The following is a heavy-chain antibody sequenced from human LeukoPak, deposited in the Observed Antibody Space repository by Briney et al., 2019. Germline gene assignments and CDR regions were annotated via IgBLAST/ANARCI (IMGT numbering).Heavy chain of an antibody. J-gene: IGHJ4*02. D-gene: IGHD7-27*01. Sequence: GASVKVSCKASGYTFTGYYMHWVRQAPGQGLEWMGWINPNSGGTNYAQKFQGWVTMTRDTSISTAYMELSRLRSDNTAVYYCARTGDKVHPYFDYWGQGTLVTVSS. V-gene: IGHV1-2*04. CDR1: GYTFTGYY. CDR2: INPNSGGT. CDR3: ARTGDKVHPYFDY.